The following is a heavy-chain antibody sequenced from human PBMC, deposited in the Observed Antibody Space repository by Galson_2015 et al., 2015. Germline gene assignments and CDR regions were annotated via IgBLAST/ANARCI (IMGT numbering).Heavy chain of an antibody. CDR1: GFNLGLYA. CDR3: AREADVPAVTTFDP. CDR2: LSYDGSNE. J-gene: IGHJ5*02. D-gene: IGHD2-2*01. V-gene: IGHV3-30-3*01. Sequence: SLRLSCAASGFNLGLYAMHWVRQTPGKGLEWVAVLSYDGSNEHYTDAVKGRFTISRDNSANTLYLQMNSLQTEDTAVYFCAREADVPAVTTFDPWGQGTLVTVSS.